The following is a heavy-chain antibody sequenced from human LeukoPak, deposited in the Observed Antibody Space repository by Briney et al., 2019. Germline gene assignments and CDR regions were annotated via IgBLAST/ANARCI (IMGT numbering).Heavy chain of an antibody. CDR1: GGSFSGYY. Sequence: SETLSLTCAVYGGSFSGYYWSWIRQPPGKGPEWIGEINHSGSTNYNPSLKSRVTISVDTPKNQFSLKLSSVTAADTAVYYCARGSSWTPYYFGYWGQGTQVTVSS. D-gene: IGHD6-13*01. CDR2: INHSGST. V-gene: IGHV4-34*01. J-gene: IGHJ4*02. CDR3: ARGSSWTPYYFGY.